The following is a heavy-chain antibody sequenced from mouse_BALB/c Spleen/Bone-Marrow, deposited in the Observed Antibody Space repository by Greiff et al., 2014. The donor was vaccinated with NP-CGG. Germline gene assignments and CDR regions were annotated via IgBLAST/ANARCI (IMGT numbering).Heavy chain of an antibody. CDR1: GFNIKDTY. V-gene: IGHV14-3*02. J-gene: IGHJ4*01. Sequence: VQLKESGAELLKPGASVKLSCTASGFNIKDTYIHWVKQRPEQGLEWIGRIDPANGNTKYDPKFQGKATITADTSSNTAYLQLSSLTSEDTAVYYCARYYYYAMDYWGQGTSVTVSS. CDR2: IDPANGNT. CDR3: ARYYYYAMDY.